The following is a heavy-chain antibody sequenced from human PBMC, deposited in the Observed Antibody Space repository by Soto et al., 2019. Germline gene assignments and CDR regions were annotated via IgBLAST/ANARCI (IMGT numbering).Heavy chain of an antibody. CDR3: VRRAGGAVVWYYDL. CDR2: VSGRGGSA. Sequence: EVQLLESGGGLVQRGGSLRLSCAASGFIFNNYAMTWVRQAPGKGLEWVARVSGRGGSAYYADSGKGRLTISRDNSNNPLYLHMTNVRGEDAAVYYCVRRAGGAVVWYYDLWGRGTLVSVFS. D-gene: IGHD2-21*01. CDR1: GFIFNNYA. J-gene: IGHJ2*01. V-gene: IGHV3-23*01.